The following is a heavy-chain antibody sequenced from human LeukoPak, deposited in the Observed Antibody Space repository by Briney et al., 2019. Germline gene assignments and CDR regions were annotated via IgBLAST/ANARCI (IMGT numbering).Heavy chain of an antibody. Sequence: GASVKVSCKASGGTFGSYAISWVRRAPGQGLEWMGRIIPILGIANYAQKFQGRVTITADKSTSTAYMELSSLRSEDTAVYYCARGHVLRYFDFFDYWGQGTLVTVSS. CDR1: GGTFGSYA. CDR3: ARGHVLRYFDFFDY. D-gene: IGHD3-9*01. V-gene: IGHV1-69*04. CDR2: IIPILGIA. J-gene: IGHJ4*02.